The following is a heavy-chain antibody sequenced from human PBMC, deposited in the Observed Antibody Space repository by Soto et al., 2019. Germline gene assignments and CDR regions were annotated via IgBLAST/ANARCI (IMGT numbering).Heavy chain of an antibody. D-gene: IGHD1-7*01. CDR2: IYYSGST. J-gene: IGHJ4*02. V-gene: IGHV4-59*01. Sequence: PSETLSLTCTVSGGSISSYYWSWIRQPPGKGLEWIGYIYYSGSTNYNPSLKSRVTISVDTSKNQFSLKLSSVTAADTAVYYCARVTTGTTVYFAYWGQGTLVTVSS. CDR3: ARVTTGTTVYFAY. CDR1: GGSISSYY.